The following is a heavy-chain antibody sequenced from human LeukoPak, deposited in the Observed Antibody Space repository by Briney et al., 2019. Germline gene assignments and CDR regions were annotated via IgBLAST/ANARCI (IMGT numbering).Heavy chain of an antibody. CDR2: ISGYNGKT. J-gene: IGHJ4*02. D-gene: IGHD2-15*01. Sequence: GASVKVSCKASGYTFTNYAISWVRQAPGQGLEWMGWISGYNGKTNYAQKLHGRVTMTTDTSTSTVYMDLRSLRSDDTAVYYCARDVGEGYCSGGSCSDYWGQGTLVTVSS. CDR1: GYTFTNYA. CDR3: ARDVGEGYCSGGSCSDY. V-gene: IGHV1-18*01.